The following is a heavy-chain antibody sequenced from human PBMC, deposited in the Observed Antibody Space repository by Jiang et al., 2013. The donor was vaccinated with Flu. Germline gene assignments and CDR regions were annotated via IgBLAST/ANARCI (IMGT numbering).Heavy chain of an antibody. J-gene: IGHJ6*02. V-gene: IGHV4-59*01. D-gene: IGHD6-19*01. CDR1: GGSISSYY. Sequence: GLVKPSETLSLTCTVSGGSISSYYWSWIRQPPGKGLEWIGYIYYSGSTNYNPSLKSRVTISVDTSKNQFSLKLSSVTAADTAVYYCARSVRVDGWLVRREYYYYGMDVWGQGTTVTVSS. CDR3: ARSVRVDGWLVRREYYYYGMDV. CDR2: IYYSGST.